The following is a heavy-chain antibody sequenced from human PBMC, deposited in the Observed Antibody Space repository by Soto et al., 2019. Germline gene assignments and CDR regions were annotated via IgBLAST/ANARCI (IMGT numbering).Heavy chain of an antibody. CDR2: MSGTSADT. V-gene: IGHV3-23*01. CDR3: AREDGGRPFDY. D-gene: IGHD2-15*01. J-gene: IGHJ4*02. CDR1: GFMFSAYA. Sequence: DVHLLESGGGLVQPGGSLRLSCAASGFMFSAYAMHWVRQAPGQGLERVSSMSGTSADTYYADVVKGRFTVSRDSSKDTLYLQLNSLRADDTALYFCAREDGGRPFDYWGQGTLVIVSS.